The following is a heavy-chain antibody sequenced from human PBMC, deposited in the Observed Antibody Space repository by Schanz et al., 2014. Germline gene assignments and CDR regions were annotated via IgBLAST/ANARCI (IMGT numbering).Heavy chain of an antibody. Sequence: EVQLVESGGGLIQPGGSLRLSCAASGITFSDYAMSWVRQAPGKGLEWVSAISGSGGDTYYAASVRGRFTISRDNSKNTVYLQMDSLRSEDTAVYYCTRDRGALVTHNDALNLWGQGTMVSVSS. V-gene: IGHV3-23*04. D-gene: IGHD2-8*02. CDR2: ISGSGGDT. J-gene: IGHJ3*01. CDR1: GITFSDYA. CDR3: TRDRGALVTHNDALNL.